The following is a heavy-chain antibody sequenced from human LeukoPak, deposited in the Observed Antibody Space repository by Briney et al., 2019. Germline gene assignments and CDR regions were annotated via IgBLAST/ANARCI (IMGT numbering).Heavy chain of an antibody. D-gene: IGHD3-22*01. CDR3: ATGNYYDSSGYYISDAFDI. CDR2: IYYSGST. V-gene: IGHV4-59*01. J-gene: IGHJ3*02. CDR1: GDSISSYY. Sequence: SETLSLTCTVSGDSISSYYWSWIRQPPGKGLEWIGYIYYSGSTNYNPSLKSRVTVSVDTSKNQFSLKLSSVTAADTAVYYCATGNYYDSSGYYISDAFDIWGQGTMVTVSS.